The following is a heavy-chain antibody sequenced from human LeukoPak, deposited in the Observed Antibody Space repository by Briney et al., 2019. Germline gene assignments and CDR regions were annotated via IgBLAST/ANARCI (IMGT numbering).Heavy chain of an antibody. D-gene: IGHD2/OR15-2a*01. J-gene: IGHJ4*02. Sequence: SETLSLTCTVSGASISNTYYWSWIRQLPGKGLERIGNLYNIGSITYKPSLKSRVTMSIDMSKNQFSLRLTSVTAADTAVYFCATNSTGSAFDYWGQGILVTVSS. CDR1: GASISNTYY. V-gene: IGHV4-59*08. CDR3: ATNSTGSAFDY. CDR2: LYNIGSI.